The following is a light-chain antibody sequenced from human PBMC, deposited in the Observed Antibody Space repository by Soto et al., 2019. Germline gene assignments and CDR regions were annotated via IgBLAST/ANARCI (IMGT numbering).Light chain of an antibody. CDR3: QQYNSYALT. CDR2: KAS. CDR1: QSISSW. J-gene: IGKJ4*01. Sequence: DIQMTQSPSTLSATEGDRVTITCRASQSISSWLAWYQQKPGKAPKLLIYKASSLESGVPSRFSGSGSGTEFTLTISSLQPDDFATYYCQQYNSYALTFGGGTKVEIK. V-gene: IGKV1-5*03.